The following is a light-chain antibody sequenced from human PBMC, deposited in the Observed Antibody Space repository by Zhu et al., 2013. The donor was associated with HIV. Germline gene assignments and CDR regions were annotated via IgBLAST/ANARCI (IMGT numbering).Light chain of an antibody. V-gene: IGKV1-5*03. CDR2: KAS. Sequence: DIQMTQSPSTLSASIGDRVSITCRASQGISGWLAWYQQKPGKAPKLLIYKASSLESWVPSRFSGSGSGREFTLTISSLQAEDVAVYYCQQYYSIRRTFGQGTKVEIK. CDR1: QGISGW. CDR3: QQYYSIRRT. J-gene: IGKJ2*02.